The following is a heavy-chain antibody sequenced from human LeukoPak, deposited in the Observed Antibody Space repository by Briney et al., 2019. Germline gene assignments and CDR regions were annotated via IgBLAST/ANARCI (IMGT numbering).Heavy chain of an antibody. CDR1: GFTFSSYS. CDR2: ISSSSSYI. Sequence: GGSLRLSCAASGFTFSSYSMNWVRQAPGKGLEWVSSISSSSSYIYYADSVKGRFTISRDNAKNSLYLQMNSLRAEDTAVYYCARDRPLIKAFDIWGQGTMVTVSS. CDR3: ARDRPLIKAFDI. V-gene: IGHV3-21*01. J-gene: IGHJ3*02. D-gene: IGHD3-10*01.